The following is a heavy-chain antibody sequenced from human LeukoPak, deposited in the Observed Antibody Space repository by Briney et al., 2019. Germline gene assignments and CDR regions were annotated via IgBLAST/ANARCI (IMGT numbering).Heavy chain of an antibody. D-gene: IGHD6-19*01. CDR1: AGSISDYY. Sequence: SETLSLTCTVSAGSISDYYWSWIRRPPGQGLEWIGYTHYSGSTSYSPSLKNRVTISLDMSENQFSLKLTSVSAEDTAVYYCASESVALAGIDYWGQGIPVTVSS. V-gene: IGHV4-59*08. CDR2: THYSGST. CDR3: ASESVALAGIDY. J-gene: IGHJ4*02.